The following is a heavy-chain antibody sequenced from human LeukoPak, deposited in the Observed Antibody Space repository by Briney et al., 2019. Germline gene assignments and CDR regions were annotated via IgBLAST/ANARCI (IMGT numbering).Heavy chain of an antibody. V-gene: IGHV4-59*08. D-gene: IGHD6-13*01. CDR2: IYYSGST. CDR1: GGSISSHY. J-gene: IGHJ4*02. CDR3: ARGGGYSSSRTDYFDY. Sequence: SETLSLTCTVSGGSISSHYWSWIRQPPGKGLEWIGYIYYSGSTNYNPSLKSRVTISVDTSKNQFSLKLSSVTAADTAVYYCARGGGYSSSRTDYFDYWGQGTLVTVSS.